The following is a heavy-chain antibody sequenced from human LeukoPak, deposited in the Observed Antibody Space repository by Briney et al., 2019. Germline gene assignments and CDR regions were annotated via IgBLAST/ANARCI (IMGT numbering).Heavy chain of an antibody. J-gene: IGHJ6*03. Sequence: PSETLSLTCTVSGGSISSSSYYWGWIRQPPGKGLEWIGSIYYSGNTYYNPSLKSRVTISVDTSKNQFSLKLSSVTAADTAVYYCARRSAAAGCYYYYYYMDVWGKGTTVTVSS. D-gene: IGHD6-13*01. CDR2: IYYSGNT. V-gene: IGHV4-39*01. CDR1: GGSISSSSYY. CDR3: ARRSAAAGCYYYYYYMDV.